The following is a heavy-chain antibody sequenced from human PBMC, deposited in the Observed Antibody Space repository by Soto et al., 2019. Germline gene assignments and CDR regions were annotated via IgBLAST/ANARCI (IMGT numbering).Heavy chain of an antibody. CDR3: ARELYSSGWYEETGFDP. CDR1: GGSISSYY. D-gene: IGHD6-19*01. V-gene: IGHV4-59*01. Sequence: PSETLSLTCTVSGGSISSYYWSWIRQPPGKGLEWIGYIYYSGSTNYNPSLKSRVTISVDTSKNQFSLKLSSVTAADTAVYYCARELYSSGWYEETGFDPWGQGTLVTVSS. CDR2: IYYSGST. J-gene: IGHJ5*02.